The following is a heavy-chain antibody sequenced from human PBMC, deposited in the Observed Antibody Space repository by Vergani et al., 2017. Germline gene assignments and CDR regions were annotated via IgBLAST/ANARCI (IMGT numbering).Heavy chain of an antibody. CDR1: GGSISSGTYY. D-gene: IGHD4-23*01. Sequence: QVQLQESGPGLVKPSQTLSLTCTVSGGSISSGTYYWSWIRQPAGKGLEWIGRIYTSGGTNYNPSLKSRLTMSVDTSRNQFSLKLNSVAAADTAVYYCARVLRRSYYYYMDVWGKGTTVTVSS. CDR3: ARVLRRSYYYYMDV. V-gene: IGHV4-61*02. J-gene: IGHJ6*03. CDR2: IYTSGGT.